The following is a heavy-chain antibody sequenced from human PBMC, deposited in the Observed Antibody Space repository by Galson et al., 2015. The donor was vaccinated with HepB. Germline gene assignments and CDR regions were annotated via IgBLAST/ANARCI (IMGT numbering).Heavy chain of an antibody. CDR2: IYPGDSDT. V-gene: IGHV5-51*01. CDR3: ARHKHYYGSGSYYNEIDY. J-gene: IGHJ4*02. D-gene: IGHD3-10*01. CDR1: GYSFTNYW. Sequence: QSGAEVKKPGESLKISCKGSGYSFTNYWIGWVRQMPGKGLEWMGIIYPGDSDTRYSPSFQGQVTISADKPISTAYLQWSSLKASDTAMYYCARHKHYYGSGSYYNEIDYWGQGTLVTVSS.